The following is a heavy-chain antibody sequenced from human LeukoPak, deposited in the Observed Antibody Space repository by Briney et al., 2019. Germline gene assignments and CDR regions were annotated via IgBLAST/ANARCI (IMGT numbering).Heavy chain of an antibody. CDR3: AADKTTSGWYELDY. CDR1: GFSVSTYY. V-gene: IGHV3-53*01. Sequence: GGSLRLSCAASGFSVSTYYMTWVRQAPGNGLESVSVISNEGRTYYADSVEGRFTISRDDSKNMFFLQMNNLKAEDTAVYYCAADKTTSGWYELDYWGQGTLVTVSS. CDR2: ISNEGRT. J-gene: IGHJ4*02. D-gene: IGHD6-19*01.